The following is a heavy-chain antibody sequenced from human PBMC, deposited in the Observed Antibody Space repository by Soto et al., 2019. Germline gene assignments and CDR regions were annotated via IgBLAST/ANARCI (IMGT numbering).Heavy chain of an antibody. J-gene: IGHJ4*02. CDR1: GFTFSTYW. V-gene: IGHV3-74*01. D-gene: IGHD2-2*02. Sequence: VGSLRLSCAASGFTFSTYWMHWVRQAPGKGLVWVARVNTDGSTSDYAASVKGRFTMSRDNAKNTLFLQMNVLRVEDTAVYYCVRGACTKTSCYILDYWGPGIQVTVSS. CDR3: VRGACTKTSCYILDY. CDR2: VNTDGSTS.